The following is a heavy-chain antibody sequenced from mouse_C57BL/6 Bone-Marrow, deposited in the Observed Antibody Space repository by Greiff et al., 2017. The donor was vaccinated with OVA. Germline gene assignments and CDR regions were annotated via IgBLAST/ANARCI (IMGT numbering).Heavy chain of an antibody. Sequence: QVTLKESGPGILQPSQTLSLTCSFSGFSLSTSGMGVSWIRQPSGKGLEWLAHIYWDDDKRYNPSLKSRLTISKDTSRNHVFLKITSVDTADTATYYCARRADYSNPWFAYWGQGTLVTVSA. CDR1: GFSLSTSGMG. D-gene: IGHD2-5*01. J-gene: IGHJ3*01. CDR2: IYWDDDK. CDR3: ARRADYSNPWFAY. V-gene: IGHV8-12*01.